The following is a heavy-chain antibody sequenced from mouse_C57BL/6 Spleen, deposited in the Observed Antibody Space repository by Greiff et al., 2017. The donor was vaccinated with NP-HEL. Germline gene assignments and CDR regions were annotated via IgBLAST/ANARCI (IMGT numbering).Heavy chain of an antibody. J-gene: IGHJ4*01. D-gene: IGHD3-2*01. Sequence: VQLQESGAELARPGASVKMSCKASGYTFTSYTMHWVKQRPGQGLEWIGYINPSSGYTKYNQKFKDKATLTADKSSSTAYMQLSSLTSEDSAVYYCARRDSRGMDYWGQGTSVTVSS. CDR3: ARRDSRGMDY. CDR2: INPSSGYT. V-gene: IGHV1-4*01. CDR1: GYTFTSYT.